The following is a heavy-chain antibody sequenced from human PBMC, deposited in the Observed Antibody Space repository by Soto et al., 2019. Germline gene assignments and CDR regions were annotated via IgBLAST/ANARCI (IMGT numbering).Heavy chain of an antibody. J-gene: IGHJ4*02. CDR1: GYTFTNYY. CDR3: ARGGPEMATIGSFDY. Sequence: ASVKVSCKASGYTFTNYYIHWVRQAPGQGLEWMGVINPSGGSTSYARKFQGRVTMTRDTSTSTVYMELTSPTSEDTAVYYCARGGPEMATIGSFDYWGQGTLVTVSS. CDR2: INPSGGST. V-gene: IGHV1-46*01. D-gene: IGHD5-12*01.